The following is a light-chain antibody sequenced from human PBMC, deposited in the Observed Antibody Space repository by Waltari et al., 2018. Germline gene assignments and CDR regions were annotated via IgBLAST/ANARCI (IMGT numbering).Light chain of an antibody. CDR3: QSYDSSLSEGV. CDR1: SSNIGAGYD. V-gene: IGLV1-40*01. Sequence: QSVLTQPPSVSGAPGQRVTISCTGSSSNIGAGYDVHWYQQLPGTAPKLLIYGNSNRPSGGPGRFSGSKSGTSASLAITGLQAEDEADYYCQSYDSSLSEGVFGGGTKLTVL. J-gene: IGLJ3*02. CDR2: GNS.